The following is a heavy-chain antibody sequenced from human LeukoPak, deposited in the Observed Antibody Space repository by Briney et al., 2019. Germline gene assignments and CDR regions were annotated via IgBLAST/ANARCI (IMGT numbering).Heavy chain of an antibody. CDR2: TYYRGRT. CDR3: ARAEVATGLFYFDY. J-gene: IGHJ4*02. D-gene: IGHD1-14*01. V-gene: IGHV4-59*01. Sequence: SEALSLTCTVSGGSISSYYWSWIRQPPGKGLEGIGYTYYRGRTNYNPPLKSRVTISVVPSKNQFSLKLSSVTAADTAVYYCARAEVATGLFYFDYWGQGTLVTVSA. CDR1: GGSISSYY.